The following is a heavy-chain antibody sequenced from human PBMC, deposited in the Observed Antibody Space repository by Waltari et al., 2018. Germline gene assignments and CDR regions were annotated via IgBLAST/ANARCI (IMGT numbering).Heavy chain of an antibody. D-gene: IGHD6-19*01. CDR1: GARVHRNSTA. CDR2: TYYRSKWYN. J-gene: IGHJ2*01. Sequence: QVQLQKSGPGLVKPSQTLSLTCATSGARVHRNSTAWDWIRQSPSRGLDWRGRTYYRSKWYNDYAVSVKSRITINPDTSKNQFSLQLNSVTPEDTAVYYCARVSYSSGQGYFDLWGRGTLVTVSS. V-gene: IGHV6-1*01. CDR3: ARVSYSSGQGYFDL.